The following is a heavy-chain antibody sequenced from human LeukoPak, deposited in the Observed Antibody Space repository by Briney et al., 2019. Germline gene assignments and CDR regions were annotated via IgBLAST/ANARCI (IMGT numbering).Heavy chain of an antibody. CDR3: ARESSSGWYSGVDY. D-gene: IGHD6-19*01. Sequence: GASVKVSCKASRYTFTSYYMHWVRQAPGQGLEWMGIINPSGGSTSYAQKFQGRVTMTTDTSTSTAYMELRSLRSNDTATYYCARESSSGWYSGVDYWGQGTLVTVSS. CDR2: INPSGGST. J-gene: IGHJ4*02. CDR1: RYTFTSYY. V-gene: IGHV1-46*01.